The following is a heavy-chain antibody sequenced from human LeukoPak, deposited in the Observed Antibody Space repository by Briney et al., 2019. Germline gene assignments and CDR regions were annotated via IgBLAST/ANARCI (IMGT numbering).Heavy chain of an antibody. CDR3: ATSDSLTGYYTFDC. Sequence: PSETLSLTCTVSGGSISSYSWSWIRQPPGKGLEWIGYIYYSGSTNYNPSLKSRVTISVDTSKNQFSLKLSSVTAADTAVYYCATSDSLTGYYTFDCWGQGTLVTASS. J-gene: IGHJ4*02. V-gene: IGHV4-59*08. CDR2: IYYSGST. D-gene: IGHD3-9*01. CDR1: GGSISSYS.